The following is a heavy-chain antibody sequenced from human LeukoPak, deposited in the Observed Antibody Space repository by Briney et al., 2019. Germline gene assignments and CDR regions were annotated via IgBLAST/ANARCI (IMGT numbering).Heavy chain of an antibody. Sequence: GRSLRLSCAASGFTFSSYGMHWVRQAPGKGLEWVAVIWYDGSNKYYADSVKGRFTISRDNSKNTLYLQMSSLRAEDTAVYYCAKDTEYDFRSGYYTPAFDYWGQGTLVTVSS. CDR3: AKDTEYDFRSGYYTPAFDY. CDR1: GFTFSSYG. J-gene: IGHJ4*02. V-gene: IGHV3-33*06. CDR2: IWYDGSNK. D-gene: IGHD3-3*01.